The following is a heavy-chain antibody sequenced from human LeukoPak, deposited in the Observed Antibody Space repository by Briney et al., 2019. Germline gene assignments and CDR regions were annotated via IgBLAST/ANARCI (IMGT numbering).Heavy chain of an antibody. CDR2: ISYDGSNK. CDR1: GFTFSTYA. D-gene: IGHD6-19*01. V-gene: IGHV3-30-3*01. CDR3: ARDFGQWLALDY. Sequence: PGGSLRLSCAASGFTFSTYAVHWVRQAPGKGLEWVAVISYDGSNKYYTDSVKGRFTISRDNSKNTLYLRMNSLRAEDTAVYYCARDFGQWLALDYWGQGTLVTVSS. J-gene: IGHJ4*02.